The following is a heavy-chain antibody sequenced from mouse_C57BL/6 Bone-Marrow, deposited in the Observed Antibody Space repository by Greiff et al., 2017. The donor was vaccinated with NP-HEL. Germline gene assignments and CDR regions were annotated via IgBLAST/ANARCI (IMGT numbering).Heavy chain of an antibody. Sequence: EVQRVESGGGLVKPGGSLKLSCAASGFTFSSYAMSWVRQTPDKRLEWVATISDGGSYTYYPDNVKGRFTISRDNAKNNLYLQLSHLKSEDTAMYYCARSGDYDEAYWGQGTLVTVSA. CDR2: ISDGGSYT. V-gene: IGHV5-4*01. CDR3: ARSGDYDEAY. J-gene: IGHJ3*01. D-gene: IGHD2-4*01. CDR1: GFTFSSYA.